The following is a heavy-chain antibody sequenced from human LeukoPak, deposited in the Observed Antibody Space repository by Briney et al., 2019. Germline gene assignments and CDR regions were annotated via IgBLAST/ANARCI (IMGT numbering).Heavy chain of an antibody. V-gene: IGHV3-23*01. J-gene: IGHJ4*02. CDR3: AKGVEKVVTGVPLADY. CDR2: ISGSGGST. Sequence: GGSLRLSCAASGFTFSSYAMSWVRQAPGKGLEWVSAISGSGGSTYYADSVKGRFTISRDNSKNTLYLQMNSLRAEDTAVYYCAKGVEKVVTGVPLADYWGQGTLVTVSS. D-gene: IGHD2-21*02. CDR1: GFTFSSYA.